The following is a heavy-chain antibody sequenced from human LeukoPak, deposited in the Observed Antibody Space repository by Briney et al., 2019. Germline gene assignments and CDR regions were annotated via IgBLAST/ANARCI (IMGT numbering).Heavy chain of an antibody. CDR2: IYPGDSYT. D-gene: IGHD1-26*01. Sequence: GESLKISCQGSGYNFTSYWIGWVRQMPGKGLEWMGIIYPGDSYTNYSPSFQGHVTISADKSISTAYLQWSSLKASDTAMYYCARHFGGSYYDDYWGQGTLVTVSS. V-gene: IGHV5-51*01. CDR1: GYNFTSYW. J-gene: IGHJ4*02. CDR3: ARHFGGSYYDDY.